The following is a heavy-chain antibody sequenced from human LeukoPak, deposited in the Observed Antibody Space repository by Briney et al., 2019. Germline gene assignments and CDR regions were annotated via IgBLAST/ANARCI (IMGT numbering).Heavy chain of an antibody. CDR1: GGSVSSGSYY. CDR3: ARALVTAILYED. Sequence: PSETPSLTCSVSGGSVSSGSYYWSWIRQPPGKGLEWIGYIYYSGSTNYNPSLKSRVTISVDTSKNQFSLKLSSVTAADTAVYYCARALVTAILYEDWGQGTLVTVSS. V-gene: IGHV4-61*01. J-gene: IGHJ4*02. D-gene: IGHD2-21*02. CDR2: IYYSGST.